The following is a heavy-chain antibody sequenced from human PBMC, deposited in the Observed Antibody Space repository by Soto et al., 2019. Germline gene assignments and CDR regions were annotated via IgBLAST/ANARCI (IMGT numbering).Heavy chain of an antibody. CDR3: ASLRPRVLRFLEWPLMDV. Sequence: GSGPTLVNPTQTLTLTCTFSGFSLSTSGMCVSWIRQPPGKALEWIGYIYYSGSTNYNPSLKSRVTISVDTSKNQFSLKMSSVTAADTAVYYCASLRPRVLRFLEWPLMDVWGKGTTVTVSS. J-gene: IGHJ6*03. D-gene: IGHD3-3*01. V-gene: IGHV4-61*08. CDR2: IYYSGST. CDR1: GFSLSTSGMC.